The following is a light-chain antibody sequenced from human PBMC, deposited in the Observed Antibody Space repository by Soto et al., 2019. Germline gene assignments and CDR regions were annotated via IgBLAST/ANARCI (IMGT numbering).Light chain of an antibody. J-gene: IGKJ1*01. CDR3: QQYGCSRT. CDR1: QSVSSSY. CDR2: GPS. V-gene: IGKV3-20*01. Sequence: EIVLTQSPGTLSLSPGERATLSCRASQSVSSSYLAWYQQKPGQAPRLLIYGPSSSATGIPDRFSGRGSGTAFTLTISRPEPEDFAVYYCQQYGCSRTFGQGTKVEIK.